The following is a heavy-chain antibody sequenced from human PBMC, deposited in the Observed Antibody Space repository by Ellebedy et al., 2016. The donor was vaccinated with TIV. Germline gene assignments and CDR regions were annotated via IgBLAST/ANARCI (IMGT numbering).Heavy chain of an antibody. CDR2: VNPNSGGT. CDR3: AGERTGSGGIDY. Sequence: ASVKVSCXASGYTFTDYHMHWVRQAPGQGLEWVGWVNPNSGGTAYAPRFQGRVTVTWDTSITTTYMDLSSLGSDDTAVYFCAGERTGSGGIDYWGQGTQVTVSS. V-gene: IGHV1-2*02. D-gene: IGHD1-26*01. CDR1: GYTFTDYH. J-gene: IGHJ4*02.